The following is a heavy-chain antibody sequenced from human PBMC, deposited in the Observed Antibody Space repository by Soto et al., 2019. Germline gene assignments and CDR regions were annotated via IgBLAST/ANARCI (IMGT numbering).Heavy chain of an antibody. J-gene: IGHJ4*02. CDR1: GFTFSSYA. V-gene: IGHV3-23*01. D-gene: IGHD6-19*01. CDR3: AKDEVLSSGPYYFDY. Sequence: EVQLLESGGGLVQPGGSLRLSCAASGFTFSSYAMSWVRQAPGKGLEWVSAISGSGGSTYYADSVKGRFTISRDNSKNTLYLQRNSLRAEDTAVYYCAKDEVLSSGPYYFDYWGQGTLVTVSS. CDR2: ISGSGGST.